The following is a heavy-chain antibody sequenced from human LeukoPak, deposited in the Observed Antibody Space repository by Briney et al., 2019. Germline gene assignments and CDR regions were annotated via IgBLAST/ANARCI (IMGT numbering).Heavy chain of an antibody. CDR2: INVGNGNT. Sequence: ASVKVSCKASGYTFTSYDINWVRQAPGQRLEWMGWINVGNGNTKYSQKFQGRVTITRDTSASTAYMELSSLRSEDTAVYYCARYGDIVVVPAAKGMDVWGQGTTVTVSS. CDR1: GYTFTSYD. J-gene: IGHJ6*02. CDR3: ARYGDIVVVPAAKGMDV. D-gene: IGHD2-2*01. V-gene: IGHV1-3*01.